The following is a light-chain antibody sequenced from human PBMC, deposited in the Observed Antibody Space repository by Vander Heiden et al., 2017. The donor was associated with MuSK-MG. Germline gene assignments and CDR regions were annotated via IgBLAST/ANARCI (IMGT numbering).Light chain of an antibody. CDR1: NIGSKS. J-gene: IGLJ2*01. V-gene: IGLV3-21*02. CDR2: DDS. CDR3: QVWDTNSDHPGVV. Sequence: ITCGGNNIGSKSVHWYQRRPGQAPVLVVYDDSDRPSGIPARFSGSNSGNTATPTTGTVEAGDEADYYCQVWDTNSDHPGVVFGGGTKLTVL.